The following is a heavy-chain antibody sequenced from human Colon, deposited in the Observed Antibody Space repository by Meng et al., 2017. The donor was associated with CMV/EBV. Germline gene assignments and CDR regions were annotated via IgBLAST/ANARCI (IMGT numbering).Heavy chain of an antibody. CDR3: AKRGGMDV. V-gene: IGHV3-48*03. J-gene: IGHJ6*02. D-gene: IGHD1-1*01. CDR2: ISSGGVTI. Sequence: GGSLRLSCAASGFSFSSSEMNWVRQAPGKGLEWVSYISSGGVTINYADSVKGRFTISRDNAKNSLYLQMNSLRAEDTAVYYCAKRGGMDVWGQGTTVTVSS. CDR1: GFSFSSSE.